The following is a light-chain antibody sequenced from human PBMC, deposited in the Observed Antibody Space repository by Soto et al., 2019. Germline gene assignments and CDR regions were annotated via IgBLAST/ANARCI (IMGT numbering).Light chain of an antibody. CDR1: QTISSW. Sequence: DIQMTQSPSTLSGSVGDRVTITCRASQTISSWLAWYQQKPGKAPKLLIYDASSLQTGVPSRFSGSGSGTDFALTITSLQAEDFATYYCQQYDSYSATFGQGTKVDIK. CDR3: QQYDSYSAT. CDR2: DAS. V-gene: IGKV1-5*01. J-gene: IGKJ1*01.